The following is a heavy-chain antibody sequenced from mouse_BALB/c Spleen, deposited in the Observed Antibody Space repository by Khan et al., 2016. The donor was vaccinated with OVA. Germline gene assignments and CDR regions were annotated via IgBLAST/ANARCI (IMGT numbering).Heavy chain of an antibody. CDR3: VKLYYGGDSNWYFDV. CDR2: VWGDGNT. V-gene: IGHV2-3*01. CDR1: GFSLTNYG. D-gene: IGHD1-1*01. Sequence: QVQLKESGPGLVAPSQSLSITCTVSGFSLTNYGVSWVRQPPGKGLEWLGVVWGDGNTNYHSALRSRLSISKDNSKSQVFLKLNSLQTADTATYYCVKLYYGGDSNWYFDVWGAGTTVTVSS. J-gene: IGHJ1*01.